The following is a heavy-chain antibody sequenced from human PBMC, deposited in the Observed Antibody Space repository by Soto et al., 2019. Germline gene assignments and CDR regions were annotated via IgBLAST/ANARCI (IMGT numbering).Heavy chain of an antibody. V-gene: IGHV3-15*07. J-gene: IGHJ4*02. Sequence: EVQLVESGGGLVKPGGSLRLSCAASGFTFSNAWMNWVRQAPGKGLEWVGRIKSKTDGGTTDYAAPVKGRFTISRDDSKNTLYLEMNSLKTEDTAVYYCTARKWLRWSDYWGQGTLVTVSS. CDR2: IKSKTDGGTT. CDR3: TARKWLRWSDY. CDR1: GFTFSNAW. D-gene: IGHD5-12*01.